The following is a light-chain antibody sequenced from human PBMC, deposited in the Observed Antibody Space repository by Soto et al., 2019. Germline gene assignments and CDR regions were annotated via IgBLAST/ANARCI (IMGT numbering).Light chain of an antibody. CDR1: SSDVGGYDY. J-gene: IGLJ1*01. Sequence: QSVLTQPASVSGSPGQSITISCTGTSSDVGGYDYVSWYQQYPGKAPKLMIYEVSNRPSGVSNRFSGSKSGNTASLTISGLQAEDEADYYCSSYTISSNYVFGTGTKVTVL. V-gene: IGLV2-14*01. CDR2: EVS. CDR3: SSYTISSNYV.